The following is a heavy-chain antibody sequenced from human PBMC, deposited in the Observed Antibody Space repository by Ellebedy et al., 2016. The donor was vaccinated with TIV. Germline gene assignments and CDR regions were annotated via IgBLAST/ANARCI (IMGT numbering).Heavy chain of an antibody. V-gene: IGHV3-7*01. CDR3: AREIGGGGSA. J-gene: IGHJ5*02. CDR1: GFTFSKFW. CDR2: INQDATTR. D-gene: IGHD2-15*01. Sequence: GWSLRLSXAASGFTFSKFWMHWVRQAPGKGLEWVANINQDATTRYYVDSVKGRFTISRDNAKNSLYLQMNSLRAEDTAVYYCAREIGGGGSAWGQGTLVTVSS.